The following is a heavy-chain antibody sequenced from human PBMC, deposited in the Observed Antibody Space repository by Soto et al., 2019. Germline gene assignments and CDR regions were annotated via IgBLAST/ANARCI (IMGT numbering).Heavy chain of an antibody. CDR2: ISYDGSNK. CDR1: GFTFSSYG. J-gene: IGHJ6*02. Sequence: GGSLRLSCAASGFTFSSYGMHWVRQAPGKGLEWVAVISYDGSNKYYADSVKGRFTISRDNSKNTLYLQMNSLRAEDTAVYYCAKDQYDFWSGYYRPAHYYYGMDVWGQGTTGTVSS. D-gene: IGHD3-3*01. CDR3: AKDQYDFWSGYYRPAHYYYGMDV. V-gene: IGHV3-30*18.